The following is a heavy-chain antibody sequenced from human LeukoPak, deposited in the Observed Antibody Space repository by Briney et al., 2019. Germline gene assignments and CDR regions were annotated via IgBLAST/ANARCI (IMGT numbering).Heavy chain of an antibody. V-gene: IGHV3-21*01. Sequence: GESLKISCAASGFTFSSYSMNWVRQAPGTGLEWVSSISSSSTYIYYADSVKGRFTISRDNAKNSLYLQMNSLRAEDTAVYYCARADYDSRSYYFDYWGQGTLVAVSS. CDR3: ARADYDSRSYYFDY. D-gene: IGHD3-22*01. CDR2: ISSSSTYI. J-gene: IGHJ4*02. CDR1: GFTFSSYS.